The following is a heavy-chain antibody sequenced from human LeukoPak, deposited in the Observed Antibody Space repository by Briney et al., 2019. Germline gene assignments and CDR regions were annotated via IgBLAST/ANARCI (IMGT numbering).Heavy chain of an antibody. CDR3: AREARGSSTWSTGGPFDC. J-gene: IGHJ4*02. CDR2: ITRKAYNDAT. V-gene: IGHV3-73*01. CDR1: GFTFSGSD. Sequence: GGSLRLSCAASGFTFSGSDVHWVRQASGKGLEWVGRITRKAYNDATAYSASVKGRFTISRDNSKNTLFLQMNSLRVEDTALYYCAREARGSSTWSTGGPFDCWGQGALVTVSS. D-gene: IGHD6-13*01.